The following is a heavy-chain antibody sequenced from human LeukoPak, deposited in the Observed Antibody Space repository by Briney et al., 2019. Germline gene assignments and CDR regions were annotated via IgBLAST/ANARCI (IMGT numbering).Heavy chain of an antibody. CDR2: TPYGDAYQ. D-gene: IGHD2-15*01. CDR1: GFTFHSFT. Sequence: GRSLRLSCAASGFTFHSFTMYWVRQAPGKGLEWVALTPYGDAYQNYAASMKGRFTISRDTSNSTLYLQMDSLRPEDTAVYYCARDLGYCNGGSCYYYGMDFWGQGTTVTVSS. CDR3: ARDLGYCNGGSCYYYGMDF. J-gene: IGHJ6*02. V-gene: IGHV3-30*04.